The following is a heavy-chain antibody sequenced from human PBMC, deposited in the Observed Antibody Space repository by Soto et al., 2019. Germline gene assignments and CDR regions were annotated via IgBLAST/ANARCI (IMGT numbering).Heavy chain of an antibody. CDR2: IGSSGVTTTI. CDR1: GFTFSNYA. V-gene: IGHV3-23*01. J-gene: IGHJ4*02. CDR3: ARESDH. Sequence: GGSLRLSCAVSGFTFSNYAMTWVRQAPGKGLEWVSAIGSSGVTTTIYYADSVKGRFTISRDNSKNTLYLQMYSLRVEDTAVYYCARESDHWGQGTLVTVPQ.